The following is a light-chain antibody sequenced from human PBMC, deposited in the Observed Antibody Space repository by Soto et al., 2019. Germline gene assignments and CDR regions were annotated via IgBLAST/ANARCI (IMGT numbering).Light chain of an antibody. Sequence: QSVLTQPRSVSGSPGQSVTISCTGTSSDVGGFNYVSWYQQHPGKDPKLMIYDVSERPSGVPDRFSGSKSGNTASLTISGLQVDDEADYYCCSYAGTYAYVFGTGTKLTVL. J-gene: IGLJ1*01. V-gene: IGLV2-11*01. CDR2: DVS. CDR1: SSDVGGFNY. CDR3: CSYAGTYAYV.